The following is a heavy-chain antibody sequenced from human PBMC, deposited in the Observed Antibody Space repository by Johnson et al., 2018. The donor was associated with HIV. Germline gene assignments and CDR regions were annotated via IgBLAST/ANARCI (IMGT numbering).Heavy chain of an antibody. V-gene: IGHV3-30*02. CDR2: IRYDGSNK. CDR3: AKDLEHILTYAFDI. Sequence: VKLLESGGGVVQPGRSLGLYCAASGFTFSSYGMHWVRQAPGKGLEWVAFIRYDGSNKYYADSVKGRFTISRDNSKNTLYLQMNSLRAEDTAVYYCAKDLEHILTYAFDIWGQGTMVTVSS. D-gene: IGHD2-21*01. J-gene: IGHJ3*02. CDR1: GFTFSSYG.